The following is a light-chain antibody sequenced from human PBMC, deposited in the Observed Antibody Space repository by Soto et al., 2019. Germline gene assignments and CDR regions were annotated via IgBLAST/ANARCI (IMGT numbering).Light chain of an antibody. CDR1: RANIGNNA. Sequence: QSVLTQPPSVSEAPRQRVTISCSGSRANIGNNAVNWYQQLPGKAPKLLIYYDDLLSSGVSDRFSGSMSGTSASLAISGLQSEDEADYYCAVWDDNLNGVVFGGGTKLTVL. J-gene: IGLJ2*01. V-gene: IGLV1-36*01. CDR3: AVWDDNLNGVV. CDR2: YDD.